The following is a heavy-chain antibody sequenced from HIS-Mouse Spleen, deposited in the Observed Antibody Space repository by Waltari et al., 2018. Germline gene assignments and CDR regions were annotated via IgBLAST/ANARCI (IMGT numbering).Heavy chain of an antibody. CDR1: GFSLSTSGMC. J-gene: IGHJ4*02. V-gene: IGHV2-70*15. CDR2: IDWDDDK. D-gene: IGHD6-19*01. Sequence: QVTLRESGPALVKPTQTLTLTCTFSGFSLSTSGMCVSWIRQPPGKALEWLARIDWDDDKTYSTSLTTRLTISKDTSKNQVVLTMTNMDPVDTATYYCARIAEGYSSGWYAFDYWGQGTLVTVSS. CDR3: ARIAEGYSSGWYAFDY.